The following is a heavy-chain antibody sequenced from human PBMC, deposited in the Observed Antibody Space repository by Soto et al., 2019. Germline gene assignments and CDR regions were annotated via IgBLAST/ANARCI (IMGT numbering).Heavy chain of an antibody. CDR3: AKDQLYSSSWSWGGSSHVNWFDP. Sequence: PGGSLRLSCAASGFTFSSYAMSWVRQAPGKGLEWVSAISGSGGSTYYADSVKVRFTISRDNSKNTLYLQMNSLRAEDTAVYYCAKDQLYSSSWSWGGSSHVNWFDPWGQGTLVTVSS. V-gene: IGHV3-23*01. CDR2: ISGSGGST. J-gene: IGHJ5*02. CDR1: GFTFSSYA. D-gene: IGHD6-13*01.